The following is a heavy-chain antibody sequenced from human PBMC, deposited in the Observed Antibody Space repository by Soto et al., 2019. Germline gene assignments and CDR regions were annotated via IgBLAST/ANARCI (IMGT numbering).Heavy chain of an antibody. CDR1: GFTFDDYA. CDR2: ISWNSGSI. J-gene: IGHJ3*02. V-gene: IGHV3-9*01. CDR3: AKAPLWRLPQYAFDI. Sequence: SLRLSCPASGFTFDDYAMHWVRHAPGKGLEWVSGISWNSGSIGYADSVKGRFTISRDNAKNSLYLQMNSLRAEDTALYYCAKAPLWRLPQYAFDIWGQGTMVTVSS. D-gene: IGHD6-25*01.